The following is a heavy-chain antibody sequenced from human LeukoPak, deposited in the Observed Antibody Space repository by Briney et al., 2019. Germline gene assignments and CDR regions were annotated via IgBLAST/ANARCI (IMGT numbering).Heavy chain of an antibody. CDR2: IYHSGNT. V-gene: IGHV4-38-2*02. CDR1: GYSISSGYY. D-gene: IGHD4-17*01. CDR3: ARGTLRYSPFDY. J-gene: IGHJ4*02. Sequence: SETLSLTCTVSGYSISSGYYWGWIRQPPGKGLEWIGSIYHSGNTYYNPSLKSRVTISVDTSKNQFSLKLSSVTAADTAVYYCARGTLRYSPFDYWGQGTLVTVSS.